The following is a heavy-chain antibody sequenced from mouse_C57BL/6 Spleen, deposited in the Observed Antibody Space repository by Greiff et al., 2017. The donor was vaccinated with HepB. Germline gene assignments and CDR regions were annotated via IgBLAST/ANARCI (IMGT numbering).Heavy chain of an antibody. Sequence: VQLQESGPGLVQPSQSLSITCTVSGFSLTSYGVHWVRQSPGKGLEWLGVIWRGGSTDYNAAFMSRLSITKDNSKSQVFFKMNSLQADDTAIYYCAVITTVVDYYAMDYWGQGTSVTVSS. CDR1: GFSLTSYG. V-gene: IGHV2-5*01. CDR3: AVITTVVDYYAMDY. CDR2: IWRGGST. D-gene: IGHD1-1*01. J-gene: IGHJ4*01.